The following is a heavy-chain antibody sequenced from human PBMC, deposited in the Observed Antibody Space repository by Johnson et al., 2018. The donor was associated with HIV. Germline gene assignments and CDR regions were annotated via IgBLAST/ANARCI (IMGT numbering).Heavy chain of an antibody. CDR3: ARDSRVATDTRGAFDI. D-gene: IGHD1-1*01. CDR1: GFTFDDYG. CDR2: INWNGGSTI. Sequence: VQLVESGGGVVRPGGSLRLSCGASGFTFDDYGMSWVRQAPWKGLEWVSGINWNGGSTIYYADSVKGRFTISRDNAKNSLYLQMNSLRAEDTAVYYCARDSRVATDTRGAFDIWGQGTMVTVSS. V-gene: IGHV3-20*04. J-gene: IGHJ3*02.